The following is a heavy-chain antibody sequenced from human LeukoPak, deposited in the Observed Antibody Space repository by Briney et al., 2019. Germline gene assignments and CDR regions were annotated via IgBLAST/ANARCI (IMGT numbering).Heavy chain of an antibody. J-gene: IGHJ4*02. CDR3: TRGKATMVGYFDY. Sequence: GSLRLSCAASGFTFSGSAMHWVRQASGKGLEWVGRIRSKANSYATAYAASVKGRFTTSRDDSKNTAYLQMNSLKTEDTAVYYCTRGKATMVGYFDYWGQGTLVTVSS. V-gene: IGHV3-73*01. CDR1: GFTFSGSA. D-gene: IGHD5-24*01. CDR2: IRSKANSYAT.